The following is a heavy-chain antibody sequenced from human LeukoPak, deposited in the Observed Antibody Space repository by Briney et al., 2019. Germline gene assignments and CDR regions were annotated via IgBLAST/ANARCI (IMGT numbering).Heavy chain of an antibody. Sequence: GGSLRLSCAASGFTFSSYAMSWVRQAPGKGLEWVSGSASTGRTYYADSVKGRFTIYRDNSKNTLYLQMNSLRAEDTAVYYCAKAPVVWFGGRVYYFDYWGQGTLVTVSS. D-gene: IGHD3-10*01. CDR1: GFTFSSYA. V-gene: IGHV3-23*01. CDR2: SASTGRT. J-gene: IGHJ4*02. CDR3: AKAPVVWFGGRVYYFDY.